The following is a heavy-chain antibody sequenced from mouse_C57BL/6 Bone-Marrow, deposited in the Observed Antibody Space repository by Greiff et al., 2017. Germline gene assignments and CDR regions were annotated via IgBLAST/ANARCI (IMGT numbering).Heavy chain of an antibody. V-gene: IGHV5-6*01. CDR1: GFTFSSYG. D-gene: IGHD3-2*02. J-gene: IGHJ3*01. CDR3: ASTAQATSWFAY. Sequence: EVQLVESGGDLVKPGGSLKLSCAASGFTFSSYGMSWVRPTPDKRLEWVATISSGGSYTYYTDSVKGRFTITRDKAKNTLYLQMNSLKYEDTAMYYCASTAQATSWFAYWGQGTLVTVSA. CDR2: ISSGGSYT.